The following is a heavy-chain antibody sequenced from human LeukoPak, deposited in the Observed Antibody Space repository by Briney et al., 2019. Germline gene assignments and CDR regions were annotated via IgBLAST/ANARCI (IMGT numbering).Heavy chain of an antibody. CDR3: ARSDFYQGELFDY. V-gene: IGHV4-59*01. J-gene: IGHJ4*02. CDR1: GGSISSYY. Sequence: SETLSLTCTVSGGSISSYYWSWIRQPPGKGLEWIGYIYYSGSTNYNPSLKSRVTISVDTSKNQFSLKLSSVTAADTAVYYCARSDFYQGELFDYWGQGTLVTVSS. CDR2: IYYSGST. D-gene: IGHD1-7*01.